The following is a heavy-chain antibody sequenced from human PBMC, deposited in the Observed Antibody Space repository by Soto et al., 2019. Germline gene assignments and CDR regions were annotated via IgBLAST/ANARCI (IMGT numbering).Heavy chain of an antibody. CDR2: INHSGST. J-gene: IGHJ6*03. CDR3: ARRYYYYMDV. Sequence: PSDTLSLTCVVYGGSFSVYYWSWIRQLPGEGLEWVGEINHSGSTNYNPSLKSRVSISVDTSKNQFSLRLSSVTAADTAVFYCARRYYYYMDVWGKGTTVTVSS. V-gene: IGHV4-34*01. CDR1: GGSFSVYY.